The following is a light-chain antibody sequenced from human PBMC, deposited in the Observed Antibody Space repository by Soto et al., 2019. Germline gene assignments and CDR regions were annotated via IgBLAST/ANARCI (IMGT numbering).Light chain of an antibody. CDR3: QQYNSYSGYT. CDR1: QDVSQW. J-gene: IGKJ2*01. CDR2: KAS. Sequence: DIHMTQSPSTLSASVGDRVTITCRASQDVSQWLAWYQQKPGRAPKLLIYKASSLENGVPPRFSGRGSGTEFTLTIRDLQPDDFATYYCQQYNSYSGYTFGQGTKLEIK. V-gene: IGKV1-5*03.